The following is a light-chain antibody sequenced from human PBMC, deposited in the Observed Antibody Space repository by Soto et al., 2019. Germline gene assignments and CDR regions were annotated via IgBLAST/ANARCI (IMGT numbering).Light chain of an antibody. CDR3: SSYTSSSYYV. CDR1: SRDVGGYNR. CDR2: EVS. J-gene: IGLJ1*01. V-gene: IGLV2-18*02. Sequence: QSVLTQPPSVSGSPGQSVAISCTGTSRDVGGYNRVSWYQQPPGTAPKLLIYEVSGRPSGVPDRFSGSKSGNTASLTISGLQAEDEADYYCSSYTSSSYYVFGTGSKLTLL.